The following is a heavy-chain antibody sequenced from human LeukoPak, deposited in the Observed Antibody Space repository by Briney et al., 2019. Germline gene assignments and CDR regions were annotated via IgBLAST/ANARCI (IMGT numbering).Heavy chain of an antibody. J-gene: IGHJ1*01. CDR3: ARGFQGVAGTWDPEYFQH. D-gene: IGHD6-19*01. CDR2: INSDGSST. CDR1: EFTFSSYW. Sequence: GGSLRLSCAASEFTFSSYWMHWVRQAPGKGLVWVSRINSDGSSTSYADSVKGRFTISRDNAKNTLYQQMNSLRAEDTAVYYCARGFQGVAGTWDPEYFQHWGQGTLVTVSS. V-gene: IGHV3-74*01.